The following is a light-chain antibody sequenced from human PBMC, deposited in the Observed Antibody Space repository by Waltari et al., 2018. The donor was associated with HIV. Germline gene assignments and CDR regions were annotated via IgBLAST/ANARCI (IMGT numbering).Light chain of an antibody. CDR1: RRDVGGYNY. V-gene: IGLV2-8*01. CDR2: EVT. Sequence: QPALTQPPSASGSPGQSVTISCAGTRRDVGGYNYVSWYQQHPGKAPKLIMYEVTKSHLGMPDRFSGSKSGNTASLTVSGLQPEDEADYYCSSHAGLDIVIFGGGTKVTVL. CDR3: SSHAGLDIVI. J-gene: IGLJ2*01.